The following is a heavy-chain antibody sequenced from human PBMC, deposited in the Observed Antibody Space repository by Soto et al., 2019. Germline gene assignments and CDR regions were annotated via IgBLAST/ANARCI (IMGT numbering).Heavy chain of an antibody. CDR1: GGSFSGYY. V-gene: IGHV4-34*01. Sequence: QVQLQQWGAGLLKPSETLSLTCPVYGGSFSGYYWSWIRQPPGKGLEWIGEMNHSGSTSYNPSLKSRVTISVDTSKNQFSLKLSSVTAADTAVYNCARRYCSGGTCPRDWGQGTLVTVSS. CDR3: ARRYCSGGTCPRD. D-gene: IGHD2-15*01. CDR2: MNHSGST. J-gene: IGHJ4*02.